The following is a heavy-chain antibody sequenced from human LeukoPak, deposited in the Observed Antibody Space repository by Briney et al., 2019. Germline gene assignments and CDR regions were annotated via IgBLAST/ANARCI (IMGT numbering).Heavy chain of an antibody. D-gene: IGHD3-16*01. J-gene: IGHJ4*02. V-gene: IGHV3-15*01. Sequence: GGSLRLSCAASGFTFSNAWMSWVRQAPGKGLEWVGRIKSKTDGGTTDYAAPVKGRFTISRGDSGNTLYLQMNSLKTEDTAVYYCTTSPTFGGANYWGQGTLVTVSS. CDR1: GFTFSNAW. CDR2: IKSKTDGGTT. CDR3: TTSPTFGGANY.